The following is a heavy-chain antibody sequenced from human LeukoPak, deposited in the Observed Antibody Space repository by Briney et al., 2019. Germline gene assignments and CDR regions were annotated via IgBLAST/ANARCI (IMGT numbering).Heavy chain of an antibody. CDR1: GFTFSDYY. Sequence: GGSLRLSCAASGFTFSDYYMSWSRQAPGEGLEWGSYISSSGSTIYYADSVKGRFTISRDNAKNSLYLQMNSLRAEDTAVYYCARGSYYSYMDVWGKGTTVTISS. V-gene: IGHV3-11*04. CDR2: ISSSGSTI. J-gene: IGHJ6*03. CDR3: ARGSYYSYMDV.